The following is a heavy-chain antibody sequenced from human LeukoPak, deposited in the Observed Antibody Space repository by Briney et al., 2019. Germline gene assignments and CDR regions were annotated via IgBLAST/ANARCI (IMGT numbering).Heavy chain of an antibody. V-gene: IGHV4-34*01. J-gene: IGHJ4*02. CDR3: ARGDISVGATTISPEFDY. CDR1: GGSFSGYY. D-gene: IGHD1-26*01. Sequence: SETLSLTCAVYGGSFSGYYWSWIRQPPGKGLEWIGEINHSGSTNYNPSLKSRVTISVDTSKNQSSLKLSSVTAADTAVYYCARGDISVGATTISPEFDYWGQGTLVTVSS. CDR2: INHSGST.